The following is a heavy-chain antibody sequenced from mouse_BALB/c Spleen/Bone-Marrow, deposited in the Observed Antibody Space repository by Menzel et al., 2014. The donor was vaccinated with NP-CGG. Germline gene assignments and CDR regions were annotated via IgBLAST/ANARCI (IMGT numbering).Heavy chain of an antibody. CDR1: GYAFSSSW. D-gene: IGHD2-3*01. J-gene: IGHJ4*01. V-gene: IGHV1-82*01. CDR3: ARSDGYRDMNY. CDR2: IYPGDGDT. Sequence: QVQLKESGPELVKPGASVKISCKASGYAFSSSWMNWVKQRPGQGLGWIGRIYPGDGDTKYNGKFKGKATLTADKSSSTAYMQLSSLTSVDSAVYFCARSDGYRDMNYWGQGTSVTVSS.